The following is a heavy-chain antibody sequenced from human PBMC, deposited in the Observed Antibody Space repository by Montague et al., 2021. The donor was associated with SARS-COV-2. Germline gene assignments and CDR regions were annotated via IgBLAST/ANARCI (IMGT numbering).Heavy chain of an antibody. V-gene: IGHV4-34*01. CDR2: INYGGRT. Sequence: SETLSLTSALYGGSFSDYHWTWIRQSPGGGLEWIGQINYGGRTKYNPSLKSRVTISIDTSKNQFSLQLTSVTAADTAVYYCARGAPGYWGQGTLVTVSS. CDR1: GGSFSDYH. D-gene: IGHD1-1*01. J-gene: IGHJ4*02. CDR3: ARGAPGY.